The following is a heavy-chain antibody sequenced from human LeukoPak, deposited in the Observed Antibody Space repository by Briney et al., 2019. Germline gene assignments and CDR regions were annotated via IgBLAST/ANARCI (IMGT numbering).Heavy chain of an antibody. J-gene: IGHJ4*02. CDR2: IYYSGST. CDR1: GGSISSYY. D-gene: IGHD6-19*01. V-gene: IGHV4-59*08. Sequence: PSETLSLTCTVSGGSISSYYWSWLRQPPGKGLEWIGYIYYSGSTNYNPSLKSRVTISVDTSKNQFSLKLSSVTAADTAVYYCARHLYSSGWYTTDYWGQGTLVTVSS. CDR3: ARHLYSSGWYTTDY.